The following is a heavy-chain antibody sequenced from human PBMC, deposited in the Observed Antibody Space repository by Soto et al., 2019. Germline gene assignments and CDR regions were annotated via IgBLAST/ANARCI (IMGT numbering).Heavy chain of an antibody. V-gene: IGHV4-30-4*01. J-gene: IGHJ6*02. CDR3: ARDRPDIVVVPAAIRWGDYGMDV. CDR1: GGSISSGDYY. CDR2: IYYSGST. Sequence: SETLSLTCTVSGGSISSGDYYWSWIHQPPGKGLEWIGYIYYSGSTYYNPSLKSRVTISVDTSKNQFSLKLSSVTAADTAVYYCARDRPDIVVVPAAIRWGDYGMDVWGQGTTVTVSS. D-gene: IGHD2-2*02.